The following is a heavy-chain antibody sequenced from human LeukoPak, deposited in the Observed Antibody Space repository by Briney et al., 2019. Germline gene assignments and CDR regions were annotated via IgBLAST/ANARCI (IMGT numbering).Heavy chain of an antibody. D-gene: IGHD2-8*01. CDR2: INPNSGGT. Sequence: GASVKVSCKASGYTFTGYYMHWVRQAPGQGLEWMGRINPNSGGTNYAQKFQGRVTMTRDTSISTAYMELSRLRSDDTAVYYCARSRMVYAITLNWFDPWGQGTLVTVSS. J-gene: IGHJ5*02. V-gene: IGHV1-2*06. CDR3: ARSRMVYAITLNWFDP. CDR1: GYTFTGYY.